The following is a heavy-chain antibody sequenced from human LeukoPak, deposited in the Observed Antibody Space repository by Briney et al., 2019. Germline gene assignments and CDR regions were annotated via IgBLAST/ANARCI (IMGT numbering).Heavy chain of an antibody. CDR2: ISGDGGST. D-gene: IGHD3-16*01. CDR1: GFTFDDYA. V-gene: IGHV3-43*02. J-gene: IGHJ4*02. CDR3: AKGGGRGYYFDY. Sequence: GGSLRLSCAASGFTFDDYAMHLVRQAPGKGLEWVSLISGDGGSTYYADSVKGRFTISRDNSKNSLYLQMNSLRTEDTALYYCAKGGGRGYYFDYWGQGTLVTVSS.